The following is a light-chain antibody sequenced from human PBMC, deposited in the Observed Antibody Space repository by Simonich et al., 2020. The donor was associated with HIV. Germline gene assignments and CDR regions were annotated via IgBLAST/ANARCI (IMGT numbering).Light chain of an antibody. CDR3: QQYNNWPLT. V-gene: IGKV3-15*01. J-gene: IGKJ4*01. CDR1: QSVRSQ. CDR2: GAS. Sequence: EIVMTQSPATLSVSPGERATLFCRASQSVRSQLAWYQQKPGQAPRLLIYGASTRATGIPARFIGSGSGTEFTLTISSLQSEDFAVYYCQQYNNWPLTFGGGTKVEIK.